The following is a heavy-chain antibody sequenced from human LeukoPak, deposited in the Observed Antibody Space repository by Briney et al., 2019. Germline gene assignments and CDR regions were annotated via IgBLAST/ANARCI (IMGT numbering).Heavy chain of an antibody. D-gene: IGHD3-3*01. Sequence: GGSLRLSCAGSGFAFNIYSMNWVRQAPGKGLQWVAFISSRSDYIYYANSVKGRFTISRDNAKNSLSLQMNSLRAGDTAVYYCARGGPKYYDFWSGYYPFDSWGQGTPVTVSS. V-gene: IGHV3-21*01. CDR1: GFAFNIYS. CDR2: ISSRSDYI. CDR3: ARGGPKYYDFWSGYYPFDS. J-gene: IGHJ5*01.